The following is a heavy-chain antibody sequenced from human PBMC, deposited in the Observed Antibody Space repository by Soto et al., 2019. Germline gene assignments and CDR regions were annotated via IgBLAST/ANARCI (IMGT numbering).Heavy chain of an antibody. J-gene: IGHJ6*02. CDR3: AREQLYCSSTICYDYYGMDV. CDR1: GYTFTSYA. D-gene: IGHD2-2*01. CDR2: INAGNGNT. Sequence: QVQLVQSGAEVKKPGASVKVSCKASGYTFTSYAMHWVRQAPGQRLEWMGWINAGNGNTKYSQKFQGRVTITRDTSASTAYMELSSLRSEDTAVYYCAREQLYCSSTICYDYYGMDVWGQGTTVTVSS. V-gene: IGHV1-3*01.